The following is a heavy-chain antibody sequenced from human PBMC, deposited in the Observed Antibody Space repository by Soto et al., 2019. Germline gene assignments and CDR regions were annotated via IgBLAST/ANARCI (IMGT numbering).Heavy chain of an antibody. Sequence: QVQLVQSGAEVKKPGSSVKVSCKASGGTFSSYAISWVRQAPGQGLEWMGGIIPIFGTANYAQKFQGRVTITADESTSTAYMELSSLRSEDTAVYYCARVPRGTGTYYYYGMDVWGQGTTVTVSS. CDR3: ARVPRGTGTYYYYGMDV. V-gene: IGHV1-69*01. CDR1: GGTFSSYA. J-gene: IGHJ6*02. D-gene: IGHD1-7*01. CDR2: IIPIFGTA.